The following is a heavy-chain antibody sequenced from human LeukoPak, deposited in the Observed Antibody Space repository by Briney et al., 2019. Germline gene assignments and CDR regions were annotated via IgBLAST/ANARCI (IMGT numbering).Heavy chain of an antibody. CDR2: IYTSGST. Sequence: SETLCLTCAVSGCSISSYYWSWIRQPPGKGLEWIGYIYTSGSTNYNPSLKSRVTISVDTSKNQFSLKLSSVTAADTAVYYCARLEVNRYYYYYYMDVWGKGTTVTVSS. CDR1: GCSISSYY. V-gene: IGHV4-4*09. CDR3: ARLEVNRYYYYYYMDV. J-gene: IGHJ6*03. D-gene: IGHD1-14*01.